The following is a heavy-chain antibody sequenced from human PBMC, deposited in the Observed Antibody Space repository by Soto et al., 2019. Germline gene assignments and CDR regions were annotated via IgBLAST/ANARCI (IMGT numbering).Heavy chain of an antibody. Sequence: GGSLRLSCAASGFTFSSYGMHWVRQAPGKGLEWVAVISYDGSNKYYADSVKGRFTISRDNSKNTLYLQMNSLRAEDTAVYYCAKDPYDFWSGGGMDVWGQGTTVTVSS. CDR1: GFTFSSYG. D-gene: IGHD3-3*01. CDR2: ISYDGSNK. V-gene: IGHV3-30*18. J-gene: IGHJ6*02. CDR3: AKDPYDFWSGGGMDV.